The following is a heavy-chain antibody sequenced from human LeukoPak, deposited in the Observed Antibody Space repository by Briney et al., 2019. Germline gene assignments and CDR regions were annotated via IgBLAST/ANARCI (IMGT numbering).Heavy chain of an antibody. CDR2: IYYSGST. CDR3: ARSTVPDTYYYGTDV. CDR1: GGSISSGGYY. J-gene: IGHJ6*02. D-gene: IGHD4-11*01. V-gene: IGHV4-31*03. Sequence: SETLSLTCTVSGGSISSGGYYWSWIRQHPGKGLEWIGYIYYSGSTYYNPSLKSRVTISVDTSKNQFSLKLSSVTAADTAVYYCARSTVPDTYYYGTDVWGQGTTVTVSS.